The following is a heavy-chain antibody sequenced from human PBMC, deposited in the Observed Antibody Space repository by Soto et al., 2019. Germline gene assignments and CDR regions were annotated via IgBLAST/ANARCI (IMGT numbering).Heavy chain of an antibody. D-gene: IGHD4-4*01. CDR2: IWYDGSNK. CDR3: ARSRDGYSFYFYYGMDV. CDR1: GFTFSSYG. V-gene: IGHV3-33*01. Sequence: GGSLRLSCAASGFTFSSYGMHWVRQAPGKGLEWVAVIWYDGSNKYYADSVKGRFTISRDNSKNTLYLQMNSLRAEDTAVYYCARSRDGYSFYFYYGMDVWGQGTTVTVSS. J-gene: IGHJ6*02.